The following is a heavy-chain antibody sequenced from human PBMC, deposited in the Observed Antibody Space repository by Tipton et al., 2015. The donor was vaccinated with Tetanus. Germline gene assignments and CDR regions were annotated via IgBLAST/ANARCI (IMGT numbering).Heavy chain of an antibody. CDR1: GFTFSTYS. CDR3: ARDSTYLFDY. D-gene: IGHD2-2*01. J-gene: IGHJ4*02. CDR2: ISLSSSYI. V-gene: IGHV3-21*01. Sequence: SLRLSCAASGFTFSTYSMNWVRQAPGKGLQWVSSISLSSSYIDYADSVQGRFTISRDNAKNSLYLQMNSLRAEDTAVYYCARDSTYLFDYWGQGTLVTVSS.